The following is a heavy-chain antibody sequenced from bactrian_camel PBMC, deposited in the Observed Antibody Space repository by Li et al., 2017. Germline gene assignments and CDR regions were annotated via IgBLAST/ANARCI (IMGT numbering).Heavy chain of an antibody. V-gene: IGHV3S31*01. J-gene: IGHJ4*01. CDR3: AMGGGVAGT. CDR2: INSGGGST. CDR1: GFTFSAYA. D-gene: IGHD6*01. Sequence: DVQLVEYGGGLVQPGGSLRLSCAASGFTFSAYAMSWVRQAPGKGLEWVSAINSGGGSTYYADSVKGRFSISRDNAKSTLYLQMNSLKTEDTAMYYCAMGGGVAGTRGQGTQVTVS.